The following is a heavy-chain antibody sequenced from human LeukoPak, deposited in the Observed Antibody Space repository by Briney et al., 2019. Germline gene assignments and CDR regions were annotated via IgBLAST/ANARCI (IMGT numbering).Heavy chain of an antibody. CDR1: GYTFTGYY. J-gene: IGHJ4*02. CDR2: INPNSGGT. CDR3: ARVGTVRYYYDSSGPY. V-gene: IGHV1-2*02. D-gene: IGHD3-22*01. Sequence: GASVEVSCKASGYTFTGYYMHWVRQAPGQGLEWMGWINPNSGGTNYAQKFQGRVTMTRDTSISTAYMELSRLRSDDTAVYYCARVGTVRYYYDSSGPYWGQGTLVTVSS.